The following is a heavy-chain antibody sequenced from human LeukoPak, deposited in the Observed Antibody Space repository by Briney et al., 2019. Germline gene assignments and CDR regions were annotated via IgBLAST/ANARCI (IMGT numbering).Heavy chain of an antibody. Sequence: PGGSLRLSCAASGFTVSSNYMSWVRQAPGKGLEWVSAISGSAGSTYYADSVKGRFTISRDKSKNTLYLQMNSLRAEDTALYYCAKSSLGYGMDVWGQGTTVTVSS. D-gene: IGHD7-27*01. CDR3: AKSSLGYGMDV. V-gene: IGHV3-23*01. CDR2: ISGSAGST. CDR1: GFTVSSNY. J-gene: IGHJ6*02.